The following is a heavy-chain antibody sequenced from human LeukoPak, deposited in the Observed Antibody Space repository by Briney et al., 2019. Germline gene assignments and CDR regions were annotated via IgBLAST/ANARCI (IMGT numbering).Heavy chain of an antibody. J-gene: IGHJ4*02. D-gene: IGHD3-9*01. CDR2: INRSGST. Sequence: SETLSLTCAVYGGSFSGYYWSWIRQPPGKGLEWIGEINRSGSTNYNPSLKSRVTISVDTSKNQFSLKLSSVTAADTAVYYCASTRFYYDILTGYNPFDYWGQGTLVTVSS. CDR1: GGSFSGYY. CDR3: ASTRFYYDILTGYNPFDY. V-gene: IGHV4-34*01.